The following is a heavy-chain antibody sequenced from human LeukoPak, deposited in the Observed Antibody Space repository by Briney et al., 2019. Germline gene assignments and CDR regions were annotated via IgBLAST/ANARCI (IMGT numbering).Heavy chain of an antibody. CDR3: ARARIPFAVVIPWDY. J-gene: IGHJ4*02. Sequence: SVKVSCKASGGTFSNYAISWVRQAPGQGLEWMGGIIPLFGTANYAQRFQGRVTITADESTSTAYMALSSLRPEDTAIYYCARARIPFAVVIPWDYWGQGTLVTVSS. V-gene: IGHV1-69*13. CDR2: IIPLFGTA. D-gene: IGHD3-3*01. CDR1: GGTFSNYA.